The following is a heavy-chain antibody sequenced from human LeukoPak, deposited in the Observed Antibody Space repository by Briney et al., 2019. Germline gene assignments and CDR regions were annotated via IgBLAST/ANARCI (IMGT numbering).Heavy chain of an antibody. V-gene: IGHV5-51*01. CDR3: ARPGYCSSTSCYTLDY. J-gene: IGHJ4*02. D-gene: IGHD2-2*02. CDR1: GYSFTSYW. CDR2: IYPGDSDT. Sequence: GESLQISCKGSGYSFTSYWIGWVRQMPGKGLEWMGIIYPGDSDTRYSPSFQGQVTISADKSISTAYLQWSSLKASDTAMYYCARPGYCSSTSCYTLDYWGQGTLVTVSS.